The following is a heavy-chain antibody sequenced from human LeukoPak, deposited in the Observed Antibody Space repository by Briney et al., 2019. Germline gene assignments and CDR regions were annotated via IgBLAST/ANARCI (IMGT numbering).Heavy chain of an antibody. V-gene: IGHV5-51*01. D-gene: IGHD6-19*01. CDR1: GYSFTTSW. J-gene: IGHJ4*02. CDR3: ARGDIAVAAYYFDY. CDR2: IYPGDSET. Sequence: PGESLKISCKGSGYSFTTSWIAWVRQMPGKGLEWMGIIYPGDSETRYSPSLQGQVTISADKSISAAYLQWISLKASDTAMYYCARGDIAVAAYYFDYWGQGTLVTVSS.